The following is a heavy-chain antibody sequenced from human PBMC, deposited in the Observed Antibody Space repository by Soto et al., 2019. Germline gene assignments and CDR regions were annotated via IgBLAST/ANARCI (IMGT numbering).Heavy chain of an antibody. V-gene: IGHV4-34*01. Sequence: QVQLQQWGAGLLKPSETLSLTCAVYGGSFSGYYWSWIRQPPGKGLEWIGEINHSGSTNYNPSLTSRVTISLDTSKTPFSLKLRSVTAAHTAVYYCARTYDSCQDSFFDYWGQGTLVTVSS. D-gene: IGHD3-22*01. CDR3: ARTYDSCQDSFFDY. J-gene: IGHJ4*02. CDR1: GGSFSGYY. CDR2: INHSGST.